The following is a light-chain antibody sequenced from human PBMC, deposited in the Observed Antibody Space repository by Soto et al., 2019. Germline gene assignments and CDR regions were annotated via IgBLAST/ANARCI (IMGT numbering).Light chain of an antibody. J-gene: IGKJ3*01. CDR1: QSIRNY. Sequence: DIQMTQSPSSLSASVGDRVTITCRASQSIRNYLNWYQQKPGKAPKLLIYAASNLQSGVPSRFSGSGSGTDFTLTITSLQPEDFATYYCQQSYSTPLFIFGPGTKVDIK. CDR2: AAS. V-gene: IGKV1-39*01. CDR3: QQSYSTPLFI.